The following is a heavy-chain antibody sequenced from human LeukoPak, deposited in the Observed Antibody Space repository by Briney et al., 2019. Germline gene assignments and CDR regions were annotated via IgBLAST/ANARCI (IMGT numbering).Heavy chain of an antibody. CDR2: ISYDGSNK. Sequence: GGSLRLSCAASGFTFSSYAMHWVRQAPGKGLEWVAVISYDGSNKYYADSVKGRFTISRDNSKNTLYLQMNSLRAEDTAVYYCFPDMLTGLLDYWGQGTLVTVSS. CDR1: GFTFSSYA. D-gene: IGHD3-9*01. CDR3: FPDMLTGLLDY. J-gene: IGHJ4*02. V-gene: IGHV3-30*04.